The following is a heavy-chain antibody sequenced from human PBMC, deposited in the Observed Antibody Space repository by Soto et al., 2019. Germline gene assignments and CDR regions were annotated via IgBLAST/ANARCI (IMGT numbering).Heavy chain of an antibody. J-gene: IGHJ4*02. CDR1: GFTFSSYA. D-gene: IGHD6-13*01. CDR2: ISGSGGST. Sequence: GGSLRLSCAASGFTFSSYAMSWVRQAPGKGLEWVSAISGSGGSTYYADSVKGRFTISRDNSKNTLYLQMNSLRAEDTAVYYCAKEGAAAGLPEKRFDYWGQGTLVTVSS. V-gene: IGHV3-23*01. CDR3: AKEGAAAGLPEKRFDY.